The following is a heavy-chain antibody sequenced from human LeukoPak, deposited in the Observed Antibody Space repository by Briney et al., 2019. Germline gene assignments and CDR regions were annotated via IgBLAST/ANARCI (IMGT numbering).Heavy chain of an antibody. V-gene: IGHV4-30-2*01. CDR2: IYHSGST. CDR3: ARETPKKQQGGTGQPEPDVD. J-gene: IGHJ4*02. D-gene: IGHD6-13*01. CDR1: GGSISSGGYS. Sequence: SETLSLTCAVSGGSISSGGYSWSWIRQPPGKGLEWIGYIYHSGSTYYNPSLKSRVTISVDRSKNQFSLKLSSVTAADTAVYYCARETPKKQQGGTGQPEPDVDWGQGTLVTVSS.